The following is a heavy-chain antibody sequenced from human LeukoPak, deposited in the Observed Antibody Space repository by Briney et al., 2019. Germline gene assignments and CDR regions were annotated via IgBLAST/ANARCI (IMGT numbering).Heavy chain of an antibody. CDR2: ISGSGGNS. V-gene: IGHV3-23*01. CDR1: GFSFSTYA. CDR3: ARDRDGYSSSHFDY. D-gene: IGHD6-13*01. J-gene: IGHJ4*02. Sequence: GGSLRLSCAASGFSFSTYAMTWVRQAPGKGLEWVSTISGSGGNSYYADSVKGRFTISRDNSKNTLYLQMNSLRAEDTAVYYCARDRDGYSSSHFDYWGQGTLVTVSS.